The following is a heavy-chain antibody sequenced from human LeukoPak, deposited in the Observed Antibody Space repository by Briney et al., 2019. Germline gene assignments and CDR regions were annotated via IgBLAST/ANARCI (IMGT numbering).Heavy chain of an antibody. CDR1: GGSISSGGYY. CDR2: IYHSGST. J-gene: IGHJ1*01. D-gene: IGHD4-17*01. V-gene: IGHV4-30-2*01. CDR3: ARAPSDYGDYLYFQH. Sequence: SQTLSLTCTVSGGSISSGGYYWSWIRQPPGKGLEWIGYIYHSGSTYYNPSLKSRVTISVDRSKNQFSLKLSSVTAADTAVYYCARAPSDYGDYLYFQHWGQGTLVTVSS.